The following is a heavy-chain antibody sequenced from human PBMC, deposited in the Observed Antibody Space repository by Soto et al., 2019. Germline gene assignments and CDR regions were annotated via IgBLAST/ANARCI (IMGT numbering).Heavy chain of an antibody. Sequence: QLQLQESGPGLVKPSETLSLTCTVSGGSISSRGYYWGWIRQPPGKGLEWIGTIYYSGSTYYNPSLESRVTISVDTSKNQFSRKLSSVTAGDTAVYYCATSNWFDPRGQGTLVTVSS. J-gene: IGHJ5*02. V-gene: IGHV4-39*01. CDR3: ATSNWFDP. CDR1: GGSISSRGYY. CDR2: IYYSGST.